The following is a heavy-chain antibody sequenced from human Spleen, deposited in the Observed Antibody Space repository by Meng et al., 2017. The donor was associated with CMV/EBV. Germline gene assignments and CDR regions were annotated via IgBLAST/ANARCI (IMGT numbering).Heavy chain of an antibody. CDR1: GGSVMNYC. V-gene: IGHV4-34*01. CDR2: INHRRTT. D-gene: IGHD3-3*01. CDR3: ARGGPDFWSGYADY. J-gene: IGHJ4*02. Sequence: AVSGGSVMNYCWGWIRQPPGKGLEWIGEINHRRTTHYNPSLRSRVPMSVDTSKNEVSLQLKSVTATDTAVYYCARGGPDFWSGYADYWGQGILVTVSS.